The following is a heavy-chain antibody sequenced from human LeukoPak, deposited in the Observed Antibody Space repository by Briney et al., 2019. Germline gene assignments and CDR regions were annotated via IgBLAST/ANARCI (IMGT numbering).Heavy chain of an antibody. Sequence: GGSLRLSCAASRFIFSTYGMHWVRQAPGKGLEWVAFIRPDGSNEYYAASVRGRFAISRDNSQNTLHLQLNSLRLEDTAVYYCVKDWGVLPDYTADGFDIWGPGTMVTVSS. J-gene: IGHJ3*02. V-gene: IGHV3-30*02. CDR2: IRPDGSNE. CDR3: VKDWGVLPDYTADGFDI. CDR1: RFIFSTYG. D-gene: IGHD3-10*01.